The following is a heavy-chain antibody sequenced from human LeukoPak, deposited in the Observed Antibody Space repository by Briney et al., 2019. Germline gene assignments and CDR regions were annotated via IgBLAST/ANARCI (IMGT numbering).Heavy chain of an antibody. CDR2: INTSGST. Sequence: SETLSLTCTVSGGSISSYYWTWIRQSAGKGLEWIGRINTSGSTNYNPSVRSRVTMSVNTSKNQFSLNLTSVTAADTAVYSCAREGGDPRWLDPWGQGTLVTVSS. D-gene: IGHD6-25*01. V-gene: IGHV4-4*07. CDR1: GGSISSYY. CDR3: AREGGDPRWLDP. J-gene: IGHJ5*02.